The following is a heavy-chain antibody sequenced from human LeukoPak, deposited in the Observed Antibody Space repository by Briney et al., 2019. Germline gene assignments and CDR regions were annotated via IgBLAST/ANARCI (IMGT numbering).Heavy chain of an antibody. CDR2: ISYTGTYI. CDR3: VRDRGTYRPIDY. CDR1: AFSLNAYN. V-gene: IGHV3-21*04. J-gene: IGHJ4*02. D-gene: IGHD1-26*01. Sequence: PGGSLRLSCAASAFSLNAYNMNWVRQAPGKGLEWVSSISYTGTYIYYAGSVKGRFTISRDNAQNSLYLQMNSLRAEDTAIYYCVRDRGTYRPIDYWGQGTLVTVSS.